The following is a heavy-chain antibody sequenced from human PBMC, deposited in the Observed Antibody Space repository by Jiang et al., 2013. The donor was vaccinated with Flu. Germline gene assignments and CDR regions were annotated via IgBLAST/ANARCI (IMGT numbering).Heavy chain of an antibody. Sequence: SCAASGFTFSSYGMHWVRQAPGKGLEWVAFIRYDGSNKYYADSVKGRFTISRDNSKNTLYLQMNSLRAEDTAVYYCAKDFLGDSSGSHYFDYWGQGTLVTVSS. CDR3: AKDFLGDSSGSHYFDY. CDR1: GFTFSSYG. CDR2: IRYDGSNK. D-gene: IGHD3-22*01. J-gene: IGHJ4*02. V-gene: IGHV3-30*02.